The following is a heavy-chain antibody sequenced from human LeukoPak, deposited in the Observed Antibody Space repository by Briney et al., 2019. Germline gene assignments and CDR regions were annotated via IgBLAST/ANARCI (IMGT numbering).Heavy chain of an antibody. V-gene: IGHV3-7*03. CDR3: AKDHRASWGIVVVITPFDY. Sequence: PGGSLRLSCAASGFTFTTYWMTWVRQAPGKGLEWVANINQDGTEKYYVDSVKGRFTISRDNAKNTLYLQMHSLRAEDTAVYYCAKDHRASWGIVVVITPFDYWGQGTLVTVSS. CDR1: GFTFTTYW. CDR2: INQDGTEK. J-gene: IGHJ4*02. D-gene: IGHD3-22*01.